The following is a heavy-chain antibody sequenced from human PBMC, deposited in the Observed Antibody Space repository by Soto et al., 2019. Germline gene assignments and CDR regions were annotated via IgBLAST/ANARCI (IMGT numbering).Heavy chain of an antibody. CDR2: IYPGDSDT. CDR1: GYSFTSYW. Sequence: GESLKISCKGSGYSFTSYWIGWVRQMPGKGLEWMGIIYPGDSDTRYSPSFQGQVTISADKSISTAYLQWSSLKASDTAMYYCARHYWSMARGGSSGIDYWGQGTLVTVSS. V-gene: IGHV5-51*01. D-gene: IGHD3-10*01. J-gene: IGHJ4*02. CDR3: ARHYWSMARGGSSGIDY.